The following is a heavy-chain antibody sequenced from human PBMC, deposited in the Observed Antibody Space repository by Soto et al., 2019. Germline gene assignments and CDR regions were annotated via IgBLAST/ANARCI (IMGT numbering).Heavy chain of an antibody. J-gene: IGHJ6*02. CDR3: ARGYYDMSDYFYYGLDV. V-gene: IGHV1-18*01. CDR2: ISTYNGNT. CDR1: GYTFTTYD. D-gene: IGHD3-9*01. Sequence: ASVKVSCKASGYTFTTYDISWVRQAPGQGLEWMGRISTYNGNTNYPQSLQGRLTLTTDTSTTTAYMELRSLRSDDTAVYYCARGYYDMSDYFYYGLDVWGQGTTVTVSS.